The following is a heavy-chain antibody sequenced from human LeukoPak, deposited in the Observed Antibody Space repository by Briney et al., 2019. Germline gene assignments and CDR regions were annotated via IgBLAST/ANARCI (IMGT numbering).Heavy chain of an antibody. CDR1: GFSFSDYW. J-gene: IGHJ4*02. CDR3: ARRGVSSSRRSPIDY. CDR2: IKQDGSQR. Sequence: PGGSLRLSCTASGFSFSDYWMTWVRQAPGKGPEWVANIKQDGSQRYYVDSARGRFTISRDNAKYSLFLQMNGLRAEDTAVYYCARRGVSSSRRSPIDYWGQGTLVTVSS. D-gene: IGHD6-6*01. V-gene: IGHV3-7*01.